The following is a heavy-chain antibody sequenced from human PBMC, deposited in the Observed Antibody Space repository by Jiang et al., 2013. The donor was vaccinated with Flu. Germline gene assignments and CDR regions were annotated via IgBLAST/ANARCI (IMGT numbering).Heavy chain of an antibody. CDR2: IRWNSVSI. D-gene: IGHD2-2*01. Sequence: GGGLVQPGRSLRLSCVASGFTFDDYAMHWVRQVPGRGLEWVSGIRWNSVSIGYADSVKGRFTISRDNAKNSLYLQMNGLRAEDTALYYCVKDMGSVTAASGYWGQGTLVTVSS. V-gene: IGHV3-9*01. J-gene: IGHJ4*02. CDR1: GFTFDDYA. CDR3: VKDMGSVTAASGY.